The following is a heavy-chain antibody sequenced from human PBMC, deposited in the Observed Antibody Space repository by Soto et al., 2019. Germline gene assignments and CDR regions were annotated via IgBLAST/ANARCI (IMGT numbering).Heavy chain of an antibody. V-gene: IGHV1-18*01. CDR1: GYIFTTYG. J-gene: IGHJ4*02. Sequence: QVHLVQSGAEVKKPGASVKVSCKASGYIFTTYGISWVRQAPGQGLEWMGWISPYNGNTNYAQKFQGRVTMTTDASTNTAYMGLRSLRSDDTAVYYCARFAMVRPNDYWGQGTLVTVSS. CDR3: ARFAMVRPNDY. D-gene: IGHD3-10*01. CDR2: ISPYNGNT.